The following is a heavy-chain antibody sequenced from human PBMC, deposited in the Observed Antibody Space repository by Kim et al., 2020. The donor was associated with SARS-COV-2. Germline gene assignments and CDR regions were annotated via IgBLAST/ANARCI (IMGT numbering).Heavy chain of an antibody. V-gene: IGHV3-33*01. CDR2: K. D-gene: IGHD5-18*01. Sequence: KYYADSVKGRFTISRDNSRDTLNLHMNSLRAGDTAVYYCAREDTTMVGFDHWGQGTLVTVSS. J-gene: IGHJ4*02. CDR3: AREDTTMVGFDH.